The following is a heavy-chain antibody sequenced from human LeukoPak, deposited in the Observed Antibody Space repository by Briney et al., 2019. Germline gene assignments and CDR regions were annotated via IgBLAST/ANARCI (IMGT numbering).Heavy chain of an antibody. CDR2: INAANGNT. Sequence: ASVKVSCKASGYTFTSYAIHWVRQAPGQRLEWMGWINAANGNTKYSQEFQGRVTITRDTSASTAYMELSSLRSEDMAVYYCAREDCSGGSCYYSAFDIWGQGTMVTVSS. V-gene: IGHV1-3*03. CDR1: GYTFTSYA. J-gene: IGHJ3*02. CDR3: AREDCSGGSCYYSAFDI. D-gene: IGHD2-15*01.